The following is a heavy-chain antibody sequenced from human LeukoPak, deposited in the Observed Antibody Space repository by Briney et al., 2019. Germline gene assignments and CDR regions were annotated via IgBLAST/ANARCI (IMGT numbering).Heavy chain of an antibody. CDR3: ATPDP. CDR1: GGSISSSSYY. Sequence: ASETLSLTCTVSGGSISSSSYYWGWIRQPPGQGLEWIGTIPYSGNAYYSPSLKSRVTISVDTSKNQFSLKLSSVTAADTAVYYCATPDPWGQGTLVTVSS. CDR2: IPYSGNA. J-gene: IGHJ5*02. V-gene: IGHV4-39*01.